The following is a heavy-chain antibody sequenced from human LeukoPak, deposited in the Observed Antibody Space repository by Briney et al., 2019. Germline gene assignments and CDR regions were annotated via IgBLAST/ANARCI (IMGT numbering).Heavy chain of an antibody. V-gene: IGHV5-51*01. D-gene: IGHD2-15*01. CDR1: GYSFTSYW. CDR2: IYPGDSDT. J-gene: IGHJ6*03. CDR3: ARLAQAICSGGSCYSSGYVDV. Sequence: GESLKISCKGSGYSFTSYWIGWVRQMPGKGLEWMGIIYPGDSDTRYSPSFQGQVTISADKSISTAYLQWSSLKASDTAMYYCARLAQAICSGGSCYSSGYVDVWGKGTTVTVSS.